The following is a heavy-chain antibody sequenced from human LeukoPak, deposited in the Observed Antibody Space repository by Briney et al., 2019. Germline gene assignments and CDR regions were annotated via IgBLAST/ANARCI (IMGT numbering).Heavy chain of an antibody. CDR2: ISYDGSNK. Sequence: PGGSLRLSCAASGFTFSSYGMHWVRQAPGKGLEWVAVISYDGSNKYYADSVKGRFTISRDNSKNTLYLQMNSLRAEDTVVYYCAKSAAELDYWGQGTLVTVSS. V-gene: IGHV3-30*18. CDR3: AKSAAELDY. D-gene: IGHD6-13*01. J-gene: IGHJ4*02. CDR1: GFTFSSYG.